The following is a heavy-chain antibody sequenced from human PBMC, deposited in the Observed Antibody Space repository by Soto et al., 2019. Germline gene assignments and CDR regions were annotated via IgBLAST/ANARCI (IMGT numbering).Heavy chain of an antibody. CDR3: ARLFSEGSGWPFDY. V-gene: IGHV5-51*03. Sequence: EVQLVQSGAEVKKPGESLKISCKGTGYSFTRNWIGWVRQTPRKGLEWMGIIYPGDSDTRYSPSFQGQATISADKTITTAYLQWSSLKASDTAIYYCARLFSEGSGWPFDYWGQGTLVTVSS. CDR2: IYPGDSDT. CDR1: GYSFTRNW. D-gene: IGHD6-19*01. J-gene: IGHJ4*02.